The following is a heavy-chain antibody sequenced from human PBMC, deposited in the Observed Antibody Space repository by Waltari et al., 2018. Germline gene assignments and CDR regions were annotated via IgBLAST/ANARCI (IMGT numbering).Heavy chain of an antibody. Sequence: QVQLQQGGAGLLKPSETLSLTCPVHGGSFSGPFWTWIRQAPGKGLEWIATISYGGSTYYKPSLKSRVTISIDTSKNHYSLVLTSVTAADTAVYYCARRSRDSSGHFYSDYWGQGTLVAVSS. V-gene: IGHV4-34*02. J-gene: IGHJ4*02. CDR3: ARRSRDSSGHFYSDY. CDR1: GGSFSGPF. D-gene: IGHD3-22*01. CDR2: ISYGGST.